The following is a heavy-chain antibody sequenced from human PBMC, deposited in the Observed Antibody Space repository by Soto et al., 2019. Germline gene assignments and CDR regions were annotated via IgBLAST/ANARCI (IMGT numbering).Heavy chain of an antibody. CDR1: GFPLGGYA. CDR2: ISSNGVGT. D-gene: IGHD6-6*01. V-gene: IGHV3-64*01. J-gene: IGHJ6*03. Sequence: PGGPLRPSCAASGFPLGGYAMDWVRQVPGKGLEYVSGISSNGVGTYYANSVQGRFTISRDNSENTVYLQMGSLRPEDMAVYYCARRARPDFYYMDVWGKGTTVTVSS. CDR3: ARRARPDFYYMDV.